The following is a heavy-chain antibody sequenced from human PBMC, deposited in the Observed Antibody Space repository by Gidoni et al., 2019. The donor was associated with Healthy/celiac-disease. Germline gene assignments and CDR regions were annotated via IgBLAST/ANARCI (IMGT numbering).Heavy chain of an antibody. J-gene: IGHJ4*02. V-gene: IGHV4-39*01. Sequence: QLQLQESGPGLVKPSETLSLTCTVSGGSISSSSYYWGWIRQPPGKGLEWIGSIYYSGSTYYNPSLKSRVTISVDTSKNQFSLKLSSVTAADTAVYYCARQGYNIVGATTFFDYWGQGTLVTVSS. CDR2: IYYSGST. CDR1: GGSISSSSYY. CDR3: ARQGYNIVGATTFFDY. D-gene: IGHD1-26*01.